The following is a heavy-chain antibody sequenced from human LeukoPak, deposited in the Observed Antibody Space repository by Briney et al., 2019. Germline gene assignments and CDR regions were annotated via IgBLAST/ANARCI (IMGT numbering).Heavy chain of an antibody. V-gene: IGHV4-61*02. CDR2: IYTSGST. CDR1: GGSIRSNSYY. Sequence: SETLSLTCTVSGGSIRSNSYYWSWIRQPAGKGLEWIGRIYTSGSTDYNPSLKSRVTISKDTSKNEFSLKLSSVTAADTAVYYCARDSPPAYCSGGSCYFDYWGQGTLVTVSS. D-gene: IGHD2-15*01. J-gene: IGHJ4*02. CDR3: ARDSPPAYCSGGSCYFDY.